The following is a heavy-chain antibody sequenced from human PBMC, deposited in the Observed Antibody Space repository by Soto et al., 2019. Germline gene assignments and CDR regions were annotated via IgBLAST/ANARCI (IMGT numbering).Heavy chain of an antibody. Sequence: SETLSLTCIVSGDSISTYSWSWIRQPAGKGLEWLGRIYRGTSNYNPSLKSRLIMSLDTSKNQFSLKLRSVTAADTAVYYCARETLKESITMTVVIDHWGQGTQVTVSS. CDR3: ARETLKESITMTVVIDH. D-gene: IGHD3-22*01. V-gene: IGHV4-4*07. CDR1: GDSISTYS. CDR2: IYRGTS. J-gene: IGHJ4*02.